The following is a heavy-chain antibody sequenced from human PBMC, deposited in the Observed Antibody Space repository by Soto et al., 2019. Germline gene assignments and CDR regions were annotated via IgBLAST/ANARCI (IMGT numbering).Heavy chain of an antibody. V-gene: IGHV3-23*01. D-gene: IGHD2-2*01. Sequence: PGGSLRLSCAASGFTFRSYAMNWVRQAPGKGLEWVSSVSGSGGSTNYADSVKGRFTISRDNSKSTLYLQINSLTAEDTAVYYCAKGSCSSNTCYYDYYYGMDVWGQGTTVTVSS. CDR3: AKGSCSSNTCYYDYYYGMDV. CDR1: GFTFRSYA. J-gene: IGHJ6*02. CDR2: VSGSGGST.